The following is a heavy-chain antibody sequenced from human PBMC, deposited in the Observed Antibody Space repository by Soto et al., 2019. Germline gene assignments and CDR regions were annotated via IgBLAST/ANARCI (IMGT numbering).Heavy chain of an antibody. J-gene: IGHJ4*02. D-gene: IGHD3-22*01. Sequence: QVQLVESGGGLVKTSGSLRIACAASGFTFSDYYMSWVRQAPGKGLEWVSYISSSGNTIYYADSVKGRFTIAMDNAKNSVYMQMNSLRAEDTALYFCAKMSSENYYDPVFSWGQGTLVTVSS. V-gene: IGHV3-11*01. CDR3: AKMSSENYYDPVFS. CDR2: ISSSGNTI. CDR1: GFTFSDYY.